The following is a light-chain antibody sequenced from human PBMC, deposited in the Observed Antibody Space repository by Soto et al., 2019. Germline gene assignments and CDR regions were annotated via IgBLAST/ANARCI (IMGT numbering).Light chain of an antibody. J-gene: IGLJ1*01. CDR2: SNN. CDR1: NSNIGSNT. CDR3: AAWDDSLNGPYV. Sequence: QSVLTQPPSASGTPGQRVTISCSGSNSNIGSNTVNWYQQLPGTAPKLLIYSNNQRPSGVPDRFSGSKSGTSASPAISGLQSEDEADYYCAAWDDSLNGPYVFGTGTKVTVL. V-gene: IGLV1-44*01.